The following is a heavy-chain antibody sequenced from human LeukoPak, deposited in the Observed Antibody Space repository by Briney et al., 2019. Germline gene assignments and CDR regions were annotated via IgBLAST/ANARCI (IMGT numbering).Heavy chain of an antibody. J-gene: IGHJ6*03. V-gene: IGHV3-30*04. CDR1: GFTFNNYA. CDR2: ISYDGSSK. CDR3: ARGQRAHVEWYYYMDV. D-gene: IGHD1-26*01. Sequence: GGSLRLSCAASGFTFNNYAIHWVRQAPGKGLDWVAVISYDGSSKYYADSLKGRFTISRDNSKNTLYLQMNSLRADDTAVCYCARGQRAHVEWYYYMDVWGKGTTVTVSS.